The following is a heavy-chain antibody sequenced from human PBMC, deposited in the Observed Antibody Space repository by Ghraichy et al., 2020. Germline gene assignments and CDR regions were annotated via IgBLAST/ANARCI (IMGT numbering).Heavy chain of an antibody. CDR1: GFTFSSYW. V-gene: IGHV3-74*01. CDR3: ARVAVGPTRPGLDV. D-gene: IGHD1-26*01. J-gene: IGHJ6*02. Sequence: ETLSLTCAASGFTFSSYWMHWVRQAPGKGLVWVSRITSEGSDTDYADSVKGRFTISRDNAKNTLYLQMNSLRADDTAVYYCARVAVGPTRPGLDVWGLGTTVTVSS. CDR2: ITSEGSDT.